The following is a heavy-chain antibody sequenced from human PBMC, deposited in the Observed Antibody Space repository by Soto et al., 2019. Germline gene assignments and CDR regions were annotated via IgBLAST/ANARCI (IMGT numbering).Heavy chain of an antibody. J-gene: IGHJ2*01. CDR2: ISYDGSNK. CDR3: ARPLWRDDYNWGYFDL. D-gene: IGHD4-4*01. CDR1: GFTFSSYA. V-gene: IGHV3-30-3*01. Sequence: GGSLRLSCAASGFTFSSYAMHWVRQAPGKGLEWVAVISYDGSNKYYADSVKGRFTISRDNSKNTLYLQMNSLRLEDTAVYYCARPLWRDDYNWGYFDLWGRGTLVTVPQ.